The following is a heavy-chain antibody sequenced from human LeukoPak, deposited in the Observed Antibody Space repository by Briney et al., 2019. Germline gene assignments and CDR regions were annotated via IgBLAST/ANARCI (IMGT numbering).Heavy chain of an antibody. CDR3: AKDYSRDYSRSPFHY. CDR2: ISGSGGST. CDR1: GFTFSSSA. Sequence: GGSLRLSCAASGFTFSSSAMSWARQAPGKGLEWVSAISGSGGSTYYADSVKGRFTISRDNSKNTLYLQMNSLRAEETAVYYCAKDYSRDYSRSPFHYWGQGTLVTVSS. V-gene: IGHV3-23*01. D-gene: IGHD6-6*01. J-gene: IGHJ4*02.